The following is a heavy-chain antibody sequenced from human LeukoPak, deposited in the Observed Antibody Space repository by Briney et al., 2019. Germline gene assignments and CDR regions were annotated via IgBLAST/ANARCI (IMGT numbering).Heavy chain of an antibody. CDR3: AKPVVPDAIAFFDY. CDR2: ISYDGSNK. CDR1: GFTFSSYG. Sequence: PGGSLRLSCAASGFTFSSYGMHWVRQAPGKGLEWVAVISYDGSNKYYADSVKGRFTISRDNSKNTLYLQMNSLRAEDTAVYYCAKPVVPDAIAFFDYWGQGTLVTVSS. D-gene: IGHD2-2*01. V-gene: IGHV3-30*18. J-gene: IGHJ4*02.